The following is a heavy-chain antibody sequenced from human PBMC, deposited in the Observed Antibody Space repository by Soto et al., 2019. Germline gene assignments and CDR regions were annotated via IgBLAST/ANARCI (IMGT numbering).Heavy chain of an antibody. D-gene: IGHD3-3*01. V-gene: IGHV1-18*01. Sequence: GASVKVSCRASGYTFTSYGSSWVRQAPGQGLEWMGWISAYNGNTNYAQKLQGRVTMTTDTSTSTAYMELTSLRSDDTAVYYCAITLRPPADFWRGYHNWFDPCGQGTLVTVSS. CDR1: GYTFTSYG. J-gene: IGHJ5*02. CDR2: ISAYNGNT. CDR3: AITLRPPADFWRGYHNWFDP.